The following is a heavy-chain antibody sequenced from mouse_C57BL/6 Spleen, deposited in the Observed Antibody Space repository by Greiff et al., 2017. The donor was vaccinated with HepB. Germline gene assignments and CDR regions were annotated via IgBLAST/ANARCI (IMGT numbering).Heavy chain of an antibody. CDR2: IDPSDSYT. D-gene: IGHD1-1*01. Sequence: QVQLQQPGAELVMPGASVKLSCKASGYTFTSYWMHWVKQRPGQGLEWIGEIDPSDSYTNYNQKFKGKSTLTVDKSSSTAYMQLSSLTSEDSAVYYCARSYHYGSGYFDYWGQGTTLTVSS. CDR3: ARSYHYGSGYFDY. V-gene: IGHV1-69*01. CDR1: GYTFTSYW. J-gene: IGHJ2*01.